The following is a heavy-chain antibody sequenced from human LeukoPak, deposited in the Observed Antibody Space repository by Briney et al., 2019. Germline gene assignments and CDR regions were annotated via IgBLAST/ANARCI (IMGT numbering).Heavy chain of an antibody. CDR2: FDPEDGET. J-gene: IGHJ4*02. CDR1: GYTLTELS. V-gene: IGHV1-24*01. Sequence: ASVKVSCKVSGYTLTELSMHWVRQAPGKGLEWMGGFDPEDGETIYAQKFQGRVTVTRDTSTSTVHMELGGLRSEDTAVYYCARDQEAFDYWGQGTLVTVSS. CDR3: ARDQEAFDY.